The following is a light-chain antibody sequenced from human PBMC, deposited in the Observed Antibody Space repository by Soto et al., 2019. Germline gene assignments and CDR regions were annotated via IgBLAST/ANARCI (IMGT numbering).Light chain of an antibody. CDR1: QSLNNN. CDR3: QQYSAWPLT. Sequence: EIVMTQSPATLSVSPGEKATLSCRASQSLNNNLAWYQQKPGQGPRLLIYFASTRATGIPARFSGSGSGTEFPLTISSLQSEDFASYYCQQYSAWPLTFGGGTKVETK. J-gene: IGKJ4*01. CDR2: FAS. V-gene: IGKV3-15*01.